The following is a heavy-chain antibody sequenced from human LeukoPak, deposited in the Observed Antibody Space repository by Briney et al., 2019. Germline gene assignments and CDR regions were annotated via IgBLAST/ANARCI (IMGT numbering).Heavy chain of an antibody. V-gene: IGHV3-7*01. CDR3: ARTRGVVVTAGEAFDI. CDR1: GFTFSSYA. CDR2: IKQDGSEK. J-gene: IGHJ3*02. D-gene: IGHD2-21*02. Sequence: GRSLRLSCAASGFTFSSYAMSWVRQAPGKGLEWVANIKQDGSEKYYVDSVKGRFTISRDNAKNSLYLQMNSLRAEDTAVYYCARTRGVVVTAGEAFDIWGQGTMVTVSS.